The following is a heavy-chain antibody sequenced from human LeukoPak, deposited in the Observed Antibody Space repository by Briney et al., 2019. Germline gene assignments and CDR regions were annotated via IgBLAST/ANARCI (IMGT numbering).Heavy chain of an antibody. Sequence: SETLSLTCAVYGGSFSGYYWSWIRQPPGKGLEWIGEINHSGSTTYNPSLKSRVTISVDTSKNQFSLKLSSVTAADTAVYYCARQTGSGLFILPGGQGTLVTVSS. CDR1: GGSFSGYY. CDR2: INHSGST. V-gene: IGHV4-34*01. D-gene: IGHD3/OR15-3a*01. CDR3: ARQTGSGLFILP. J-gene: IGHJ4*02.